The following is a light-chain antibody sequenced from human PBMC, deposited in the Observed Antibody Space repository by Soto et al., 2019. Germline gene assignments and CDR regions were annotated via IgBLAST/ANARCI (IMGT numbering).Light chain of an antibody. Sequence: EIVLTQSPGTLSLSPGERATLSCRDSQSVSSSYLAWYQQKPGQAPRLLIYGASSRATGIPDRFSGSGSGTDFTLTISRLEPEDFAVYYCQQYGSSPPLTFGGGTKVEIK. CDR2: GAS. J-gene: IGKJ4*01. CDR3: QQYGSSPPLT. CDR1: QSVSSSY. V-gene: IGKV3-20*01.